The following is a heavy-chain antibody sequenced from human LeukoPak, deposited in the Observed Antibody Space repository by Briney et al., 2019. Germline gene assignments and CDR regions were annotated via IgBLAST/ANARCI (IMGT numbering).Heavy chain of an antibody. Sequence: SVKVSCKASGGTFSSYAISWVRRAPGQGLEWMGGIIPIFGTANYAQKFQGRVTMTRDMSTSTVYMELSSLRSEDTAVYYCARDHSSSWYYFDYWGQGTLVTVSS. CDR2: IIPIFGTA. CDR3: ARDHSSSWYYFDY. D-gene: IGHD6-13*01. V-gene: IGHV1-69*05. J-gene: IGHJ4*02. CDR1: GGTFSSYA.